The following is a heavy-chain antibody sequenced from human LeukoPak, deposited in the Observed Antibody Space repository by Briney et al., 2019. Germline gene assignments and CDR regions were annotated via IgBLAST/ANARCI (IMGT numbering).Heavy chain of an antibody. D-gene: IGHD3-16*01. CDR1: GFAFSSYE. V-gene: IGHV3-48*03. J-gene: IGHJ4*02. Sequence: GGSLRLSCAAPGFAFSSYEMNWVRQAQGKGLEWISYISSSGTTKYFADSVKGRFTISRDNAKNSLYLQMNSLRAEDTAVYYCARDPAVSYDYVWGSFAGYWGQGTLVTVSS. CDR3: ARDPAVSYDYVWGSFAGY. CDR2: ISSSGTTK.